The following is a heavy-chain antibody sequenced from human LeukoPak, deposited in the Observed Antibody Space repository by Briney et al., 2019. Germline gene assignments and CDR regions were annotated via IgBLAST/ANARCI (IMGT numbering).Heavy chain of an antibody. CDR2: IYTSGST. CDR1: GGSISSYY. Sequence: SETLSLTCTVSGGSISSYYWSWIRQPVGKGLEWIGRIYTSGSTNYNPSLKSRVTMSVDTSKNQFSLKLSSVTAAVTAVYYCAREGGSGSFNYYYYMDVWGKGTTVTVSS. V-gene: IGHV4-4*07. D-gene: IGHD3-10*01. CDR3: AREGGSGSFNYYYYMDV. J-gene: IGHJ6*03.